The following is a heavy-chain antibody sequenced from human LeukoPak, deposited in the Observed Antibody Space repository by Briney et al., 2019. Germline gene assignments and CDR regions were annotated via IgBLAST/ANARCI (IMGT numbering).Heavy chain of an antibody. CDR1: GFIFTDYW. CDR2: IKEDGSEK. D-gene: IGHD3-10*01. V-gene: IGHV3-7*01. Sequence: GGSLRLSCAASGFIFTDYWMYWVRQAPGRGLAWVANIKEDGSEKNYVDSVKGRFTISRDNAKNSVYLQMNSLRVEDTAVYYCAREGVWSFDYWGQGTLVTVSS. J-gene: IGHJ4*02. CDR3: AREGVWSFDY.